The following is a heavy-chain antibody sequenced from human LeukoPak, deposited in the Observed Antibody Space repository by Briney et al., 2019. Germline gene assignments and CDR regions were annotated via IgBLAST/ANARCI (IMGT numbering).Heavy chain of an antibody. CDR2: VKSDGSNP. V-gene: IGHV3-74*01. CDR3: ARDIVSGSGSLDY. D-gene: IGHD3-10*01. J-gene: IGHJ4*02. CDR1: RFSFSNYW. Sequence: QPGGSLRPSCAASRFSFSNYWMHWVRQAPGKGLVWVSRVKSDGSNPSYADSEKGRFTISRDNAENMLYLQMNTLGAEDTAVYYCARDIVSGSGSLDYWGQGTLVTVSS.